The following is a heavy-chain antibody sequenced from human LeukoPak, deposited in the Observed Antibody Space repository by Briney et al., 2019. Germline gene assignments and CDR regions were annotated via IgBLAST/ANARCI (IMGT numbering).Heavy chain of an antibody. D-gene: IGHD2-15*01. V-gene: IGHV3-30*18. Sequence: GGSLRLSCAASGFTFSSYGMHWVRQAPGKGLEWVAVISYDRSNEYYADSVKGRFTISRDNSKNTLYLQMNSLRAEDTAVYYCAKDKGWCSGGSCYSGAFDIWGQGTMVTVSS. CDR2: ISYDRSNE. J-gene: IGHJ3*02. CDR1: GFTFSSYG. CDR3: AKDKGWCSGGSCYSGAFDI.